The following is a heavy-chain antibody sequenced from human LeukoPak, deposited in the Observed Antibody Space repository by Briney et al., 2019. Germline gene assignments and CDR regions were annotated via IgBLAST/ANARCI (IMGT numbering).Heavy chain of an antibody. CDR2: IYYSGST. J-gene: IGHJ4*02. D-gene: IGHD3-16*01. Sequence: PSETLSLTCTVPGGSFSTYYWSWIRQPPGKGLEWIGYIYYSGSTDYNPSLKSRVTMSLDTSKNQFSLKLSSVTAADTAVYYCVRAVISFGAAVAKGFDCWGQGTLVTVSS. V-gene: IGHV4-59*01. CDR1: GGSFSTYY. CDR3: VRAVISFGAAVAKGFDC.